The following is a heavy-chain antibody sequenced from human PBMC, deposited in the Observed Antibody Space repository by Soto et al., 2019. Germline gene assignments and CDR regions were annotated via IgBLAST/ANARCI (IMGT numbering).Heavy chain of an antibody. CDR3: ARDLYIGDWFDP. V-gene: IGHV4-30-4*01. D-gene: IGHD3-10*01. CDR1: GGSISSGDYY. J-gene: IGHJ5*02. Sequence: SETLSLTCTVSGGSISSGDYYWSWIRQPPGKGLEWIGYIYYSGSTYYSPSLKSRVTISADTSKNQFSLKLSSVTAADTTVYYCARDLYIGDWFDPWGQGTLVTVSS. CDR2: IYYSGST.